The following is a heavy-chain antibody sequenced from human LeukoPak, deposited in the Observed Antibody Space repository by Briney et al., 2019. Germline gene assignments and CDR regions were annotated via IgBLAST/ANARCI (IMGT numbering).Heavy chain of an antibody. D-gene: IGHD3-10*01. CDR2: IYHSGST. Sequence: PSETLSLTCTVSGGSISSSNWWSWVRQPPGKWLEWIGEIYHSGSTNYNPSLKSRVTISVDKSKNQFSLKLSSVTAADTAVYYCARVYGSGSYYNRWFDYYYMDVWGKGTTVTVSS. V-gene: IGHV4-4*02. J-gene: IGHJ6*03. CDR1: GGSISSSNW. CDR3: ARVYGSGSYYNRWFDYYYMDV.